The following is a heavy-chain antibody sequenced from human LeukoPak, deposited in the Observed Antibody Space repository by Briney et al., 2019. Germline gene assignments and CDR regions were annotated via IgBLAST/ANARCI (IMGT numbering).Heavy chain of an antibody. J-gene: IGHJ5*02. Sequence: GGSLRLSCVASGFTFSSHWMNWVRQAPGKGLEWVANIKQDGSEKYYVDSVKGRFTISRDNAKNSLFLQMNSLRAEDTAVYYCARDPRVGYCSSSNSQGGYNYFDPLGQGTRVTVSS. V-gene: IGHV3-7*01. CDR1: GFTFSSHW. D-gene: IGHD2-2*01. CDR3: ARDPRVGYCSSSNSQGGYNYFDP. CDR2: IKQDGSEK.